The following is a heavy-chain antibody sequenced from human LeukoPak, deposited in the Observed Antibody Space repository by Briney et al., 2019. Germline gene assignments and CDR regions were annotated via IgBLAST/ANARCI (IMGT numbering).Heavy chain of an antibody. Sequence: PGGSLRLSCAASGFTFRSYAMSWVRQAPGQGLEWVSSISGGGGGTYYADSVKGRFTISRDNSKNTLYLQMNSLRAEDTAVYYCARGPSSGYCFDYWGQGTLVTVSS. V-gene: IGHV3-23*01. J-gene: IGHJ4*02. CDR2: ISGGGGGT. CDR3: ARGPSSGYCFDY. D-gene: IGHD3-22*01. CDR1: GFTFRSYA.